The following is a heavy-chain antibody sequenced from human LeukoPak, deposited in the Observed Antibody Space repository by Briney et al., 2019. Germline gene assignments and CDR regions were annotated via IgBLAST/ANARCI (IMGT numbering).Heavy chain of an antibody. CDR2: IKSKTDGGTT. J-gene: IGHJ4*02. CDR1: GFTFSNAW. CDR3: TTGFHSSTLFDY. V-gene: IGHV3-15*01. Sequence: GGSLRLSCAASGFTFSNAWMSWVRQAPGKGREWVGRIKSKTDGGTTDYAAPVKGRFTISRDDSKNTLYLQMNSLKTEDTAVYYCTTGFHSSTLFDYWGQGTLVTVSS. D-gene: IGHD6-13*01.